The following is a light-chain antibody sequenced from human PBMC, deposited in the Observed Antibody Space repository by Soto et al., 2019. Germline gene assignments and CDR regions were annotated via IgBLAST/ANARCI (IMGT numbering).Light chain of an antibody. J-gene: IGKJ1*01. CDR3: QQYKGNPWT. V-gene: IGKV1-5*01. CDR1: QSVSGY. Sequence: DIQMTQSPSTLSSSAGDQVTITCRASQSVSGYLAWYQQKTGKAPQLLMHDAACLEGGVLSRYSSSGSGTEVFLPISSLQPDDFATYYCQQYKGNPWTFGQGTKVAI. CDR2: DAA.